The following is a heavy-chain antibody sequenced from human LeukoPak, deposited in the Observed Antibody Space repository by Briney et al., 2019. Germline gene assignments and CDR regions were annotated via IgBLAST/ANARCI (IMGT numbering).Heavy chain of an antibody. CDR2: INHSGST. CDR3: ARLSGYSYGSFDY. D-gene: IGHD5-18*01. J-gene: IGHJ4*02. CDR1: GGSFSGYY. Sequence: PSETLSLACAVYGGSFSGYYWSWIRQPPGKGLEWIGEINHSGSTNYNPSLKSRVTISVDTSKNQFSLKLSSVTAADTAVYYCARLSGYSYGSFDYWGQGTLVTVSS. V-gene: IGHV4-34*01.